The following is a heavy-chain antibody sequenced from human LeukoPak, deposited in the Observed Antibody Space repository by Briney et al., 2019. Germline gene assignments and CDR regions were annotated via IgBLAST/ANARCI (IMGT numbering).Heavy chain of an antibody. CDR2: SFYSGST. D-gene: IGHD6-25*01. CDR3: ARGQRGFPY. V-gene: IGHV4-59*01. Sequence: SETLSLTCTVSGGSINNYYWSWIRQPPAKGLEWIGYSFYSGSTDYNPSLKSRVTISVDTSKNQFSLNLSSVTAADTAVYYCARGQRGFPYWGQGTVVTVSS. J-gene: IGHJ4*02. CDR1: GGSINNYY.